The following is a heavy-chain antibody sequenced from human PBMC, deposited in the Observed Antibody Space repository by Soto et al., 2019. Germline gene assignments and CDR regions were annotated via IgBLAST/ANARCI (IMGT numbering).Heavy chain of an antibody. CDR3: ARGGVY. Sequence: GGSLRLSCAASGFTFSSHEMNWVRQAPGKGLEGISYISGSGVTTYYADSVRGRFIVSRDNAQESLFLQMNSLRVEDTAIYYCARGGVYWGQGTLVTVSS. CDR1: GFTFSSHE. D-gene: IGHD2-8*01. V-gene: IGHV3-48*03. J-gene: IGHJ4*02. CDR2: ISGSGVTT.